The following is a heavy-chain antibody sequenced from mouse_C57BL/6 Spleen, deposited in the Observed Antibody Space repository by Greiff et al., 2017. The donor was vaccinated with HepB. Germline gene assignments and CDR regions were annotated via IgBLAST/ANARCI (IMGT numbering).Heavy chain of an antibody. CDR3: ARCPFYYYGSSYAMDY. D-gene: IGHD1-1*01. V-gene: IGHV1-76*01. Sequence: VKVVESGAELVRPGASVKLSCKASGYTFTDYYINWVKQRPGQGLEWIARIYPGSGNTYYNEKFKGKATLTAEKSSSTAYMQLSSLTSEDSAVYFCARCPFYYYGSSYAMDYWGQGTSVTVSS. CDR1: GYTFTDYY. CDR2: IYPGSGNT. J-gene: IGHJ4*01.